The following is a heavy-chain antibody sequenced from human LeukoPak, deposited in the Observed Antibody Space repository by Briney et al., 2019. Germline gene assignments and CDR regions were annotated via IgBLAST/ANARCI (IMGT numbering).Heavy chain of an antibody. J-gene: IGHJ3*02. CDR1: GFTFSSYG. V-gene: IGHV3-33*01. CDR3: ARDNQWLTDAFDI. D-gene: IGHD6-19*01. Sequence: PGGSLRLPCAASGFTFSSYGMHWVRQAPGKGLEWVAVIWYDGSNKYHADSVKGRFTISRDNSKNTLYLQMNSLRAEDTAVYYCARDNQWLTDAFDIWGQGTMVTVSS. CDR2: IWYDGSNK.